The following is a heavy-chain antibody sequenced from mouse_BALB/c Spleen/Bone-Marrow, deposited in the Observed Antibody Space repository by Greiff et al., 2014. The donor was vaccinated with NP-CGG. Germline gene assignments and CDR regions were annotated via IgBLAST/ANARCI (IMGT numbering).Heavy chain of an antibody. CDR3: ARGNWDFAY. CDR1: GYTFTDYN. CDR2: IYPYSGGT. J-gene: IGHJ3*01. D-gene: IGHD4-1*01. Sequence: EVQLQQSGPELVRPGASVKIFCKASGYTFTDYNIYWVKQSHGKSLEWIGYIYPYSGGTGYNQKFKSKATLTVDNSSTTAYMELRSLTSEDSAVYYCARGNWDFAYWGQGTLVTVST. V-gene: IGHV1S29*02.